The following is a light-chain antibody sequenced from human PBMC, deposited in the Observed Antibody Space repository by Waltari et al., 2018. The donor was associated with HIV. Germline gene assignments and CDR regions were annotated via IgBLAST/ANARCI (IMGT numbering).Light chain of an antibody. J-gene: IGLJ1*01. V-gene: IGLV2-14*01. CDR3: YSYTNSHTRV. CDR1: SSDVGGYTF. Sequence: QSALTQPASVSGSPGQSITISCTGTSSDVGGYTFVSWYQQHPGKAPKLVIYEVTNRPSGVSNRFSGSKSGNTASLTISGLQAEDEADYYCYSYTNSHTRVFGTGTKVTVL. CDR2: EVT.